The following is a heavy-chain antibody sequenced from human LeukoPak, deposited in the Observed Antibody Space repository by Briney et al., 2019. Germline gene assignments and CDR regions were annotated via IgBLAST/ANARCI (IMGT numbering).Heavy chain of an antibody. Sequence: GESLKISCKGSGYRFTSYWIGWVRQMPGKGLEWMGIIYPGDSDTRYSPSFQGQVTISADKSISTAYPQWSSLKASDTAMYYCTRGDGYNTYYFDYWGQGTLVTVSS. J-gene: IGHJ4*02. V-gene: IGHV5-51*01. CDR1: GYRFTSYW. D-gene: IGHD5-24*01. CDR2: IYPGDSDT. CDR3: TRGDGYNTYYFDY.